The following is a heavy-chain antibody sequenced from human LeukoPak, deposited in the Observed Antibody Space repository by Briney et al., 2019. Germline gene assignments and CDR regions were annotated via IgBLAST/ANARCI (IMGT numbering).Heavy chain of an antibody. Sequence: PSETLSLTCTVSGYSINSGYYWGWIRQPPGKGLEWIGSIYHSGSTYYNPSLKSRVTISVDTSKNQFSLRVSSVTAADTAVYYCARGESSRPKFHFDYWGQGILVTVSS. CDR3: ARGESSRPKFHFDY. CDR1: GYSINSGYY. CDR2: IYHSGST. D-gene: IGHD6-13*01. V-gene: IGHV4-38-2*02. J-gene: IGHJ4*02.